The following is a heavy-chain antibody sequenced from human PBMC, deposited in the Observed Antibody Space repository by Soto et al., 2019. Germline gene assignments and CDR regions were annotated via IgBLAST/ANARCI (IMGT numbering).Heavy chain of an antibody. V-gene: IGHV3-33*08. Sequence: GGSLRLSCTASGFIFNRYVKEWSARLQAHVIWYDGSNKYYADSVKGRFTISRDDSKNTLYLQMNSLRAEDTAVYYCARDSSWTLDYWGQGALVTVSS. D-gene: IGHD3-3*01. CDR3: ARDSSWTLDY. J-gene: IGHJ4*02. CDR2: IWYDGSNK. CDR1: GFIFNRYV.